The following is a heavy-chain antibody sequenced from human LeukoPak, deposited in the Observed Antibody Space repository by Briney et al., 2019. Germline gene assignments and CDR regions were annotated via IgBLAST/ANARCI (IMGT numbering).Heavy chain of an antibody. J-gene: IGHJ6*03. CDR2: INPNSGGT. D-gene: IGHD2-15*01. CDR3: AREDGYCSGGSCYSYYYYMDV. V-gene: IGHV1-2*02. CDR1: GCTFTGYY. Sequence: ASVKVSCKASGCTFTGYYMHWVRQAPGQGLEWMGWINPNSGGTNYAQKVQGRVTMTRDTSISTAYMELSRLRSDDTAVYYCAREDGYCSGGSCYSYYYYMDVWGRGTTVTVSS.